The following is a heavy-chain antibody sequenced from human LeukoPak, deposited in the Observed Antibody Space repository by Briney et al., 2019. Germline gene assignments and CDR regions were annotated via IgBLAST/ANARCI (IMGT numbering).Heavy chain of an antibody. CDR3: ARALGGSSWEIDAFDI. D-gene: IGHD6-13*01. Sequence: SETLSLTCTVSGGSISSYYWSWIRQPPGKGLEWIGNIYYSGSTNYNPSLKSRVTISVDTSKNQFSLKLSSVTAADTAVYYCARALGGSSWEIDAFDIRGQGTMVTVSS. V-gene: IGHV4-59*01. CDR1: GGSISSYY. CDR2: IYYSGST. J-gene: IGHJ3*02.